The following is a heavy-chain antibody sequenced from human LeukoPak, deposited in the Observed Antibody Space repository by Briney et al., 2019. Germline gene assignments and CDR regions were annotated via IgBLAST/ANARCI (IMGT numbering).Heavy chain of an antibody. CDR3: AKDRSSSSWYYFDY. CDR2: ISWNSGSI. CDR1: GFTFDDYA. D-gene: IGHD6-13*01. V-gene: IGHV3-9*01. Sequence: GGSLRLSCAASGFTFDDYAMHWVRQAPGKGLEWVPGISWNSGSIGYADSVKGRFTISRDNAKNSLYLQMNSLRAEDTALYYCAKDRSSSSWYYFDYWGQGTLVTVSS. J-gene: IGHJ4*02.